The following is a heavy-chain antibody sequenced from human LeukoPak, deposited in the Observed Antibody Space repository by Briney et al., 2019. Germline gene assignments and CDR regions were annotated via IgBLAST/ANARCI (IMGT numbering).Heavy chain of an antibody. J-gene: IGHJ4*02. CDR1: GGSISSGGYS. CDR2: IYYSGST. V-gene: IGHV4-61*08. D-gene: IGHD3-22*01. CDR3: ARDQYYYDSSGYLTFDY. Sequence: PSETLSLTCAVSGGSISSGGYSWSWIRQPPGKGLEWIGYIYYSGSTNYNPSLKSRVTISVDTSKNQFSLKLSVTAADTAVYHCARDQYYYDSSGYLTFDYWGQGTLVTVSS.